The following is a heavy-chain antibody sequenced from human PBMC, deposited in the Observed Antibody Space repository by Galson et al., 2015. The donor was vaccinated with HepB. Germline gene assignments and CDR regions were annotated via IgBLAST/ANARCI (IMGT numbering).Heavy chain of an antibody. V-gene: IGHV3-9*01. Sequence: SLRLSCAASGFTFDDYVMHWVRQRPGRGLEWVSSINWNSGIFDYGDSVKGRFTISRDNAQRSLYLQTNNLRPEDTALYYCAKTYGSGSQRSYAMDVWGQGTTVTVSS. CDR1: GFTFDDYV. CDR2: INWNSGIF. CDR3: AKTYGSGSQRSYAMDV. D-gene: IGHD3-10*01. J-gene: IGHJ6*02.